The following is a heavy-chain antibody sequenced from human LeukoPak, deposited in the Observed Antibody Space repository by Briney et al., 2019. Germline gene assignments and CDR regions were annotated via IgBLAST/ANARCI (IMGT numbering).Heavy chain of an antibody. Sequence: ASVPVSCQASVYTFTGYYMHWLRQAPWRGLDGMGWINPNSGGTNYAQKLQGRVTMTRDTSISTAYMELSRLRSDDTAVYYGAREGSGWFARWGQGTLVTVSS. D-gene: IGHD2-15*01. CDR1: VYTFTGYY. CDR3: AREGSGWFAR. CDR2: INPNSGGT. J-gene: IGHJ5*02. V-gene: IGHV1-2*02.